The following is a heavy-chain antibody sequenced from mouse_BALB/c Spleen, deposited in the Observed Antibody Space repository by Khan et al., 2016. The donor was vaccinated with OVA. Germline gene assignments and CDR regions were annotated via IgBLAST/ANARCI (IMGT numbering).Heavy chain of an antibody. J-gene: IGHJ3*01. CDR2: ISYSGNT. Sequence: VQLQQSGPGLVKPSQSLSLTCTVTGYSITSEYTWNWIRQFPGNKLEWMGFISYSGNTRYNPSLKSRISITRDTSKNQFFLQLNSVNSEDTATKYCARKAYYDYDPFPYWGQGTLVTVSA. CDR1: GYSITSEYT. V-gene: IGHV3-2*02. D-gene: IGHD2-4*01. CDR3: ARKAYYDYDPFPY.